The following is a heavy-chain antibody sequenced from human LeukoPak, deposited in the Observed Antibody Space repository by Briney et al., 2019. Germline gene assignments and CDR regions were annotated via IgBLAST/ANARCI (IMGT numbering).Heavy chain of an antibody. CDR1: GHTFTSYD. J-gene: IGHJ4*02. CDR2: MNPNSGNT. D-gene: IGHD5-24*01. Sequence: ASVKVSCKASGHTFTSYDINWVRQATGQGLECMGWMNPNSGNTGYAQKFQGRVTMTRNTSISTAYMELSSLRSEDTAVYYCAISHGYNTLPDYWGQGTLVTVSS. V-gene: IGHV1-8*01. CDR3: AISHGYNTLPDY.